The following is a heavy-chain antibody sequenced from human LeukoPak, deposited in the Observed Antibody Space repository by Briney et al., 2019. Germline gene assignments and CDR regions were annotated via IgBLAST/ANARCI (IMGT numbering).Heavy chain of an antibody. CDR3: AKGQQWAQTGWFDP. J-gene: IGHJ5*02. Sequence: PGGSLRLSCAASGFTFDDYAMPWVRQAPGKGLEWVSGISWNSGSIGYADSVKGRFTISRDNAKNSLYLQMNSLRAEDTALYYCAKGQQWAQTGWFDPWGQGTRVTVSS. CDR1: GFTFDDYA. CDR2: ISWNSGSI. V-gene: IGHV3-9*01. D-gene: IGHD1/OR15-1a*01.